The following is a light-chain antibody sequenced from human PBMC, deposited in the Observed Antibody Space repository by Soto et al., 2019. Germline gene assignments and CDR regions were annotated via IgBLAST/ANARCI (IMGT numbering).Light chain of an antibody. CDR1: SGSVSTSYY. V-gene: IGLV8-61*01. J-gene: IGLJ3*02. CDR3: VLYMGSGISV. CDR2: STS. Sequence: VVTQEPSFSVSPGGTVTLTCGLSSGSVSTSYYPSWYQQTPGQAPRTLIYSTSTRSSGVPDRFSGSILGNKAALTITGAQADDESDYYCVLYMGSGISVFGGGTKLTVL.